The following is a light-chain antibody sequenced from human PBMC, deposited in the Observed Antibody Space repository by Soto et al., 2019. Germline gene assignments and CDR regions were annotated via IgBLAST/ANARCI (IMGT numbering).Light chain of an antibody. V-gene: IGKV3-11*01. CDR1: QNIGTS. CDR2: DAS. CDR3: QQRYKWPFT. Sequence: EIVLTQSPDTLSLSPGERAIFSCKTSQNIGTSLAWYQHRPGQAPRLLIYDASKMDPGIPARFSGSGSGTDFTLTISSLEPEDFAIYYCQQRYKWPFTFGPGTTLDIK. J-gene: IGKJ3*01.